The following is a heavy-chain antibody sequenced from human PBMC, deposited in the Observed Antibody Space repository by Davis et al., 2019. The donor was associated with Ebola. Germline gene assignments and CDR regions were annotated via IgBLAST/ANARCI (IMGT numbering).Heavy chain of an antibody. CDR3: ARDPPYDQGYDY. V-gene: IGHV6-1*01. D-gene: IGHD3-22*01. Sequence: SQTPSLTRAISGDSVSSHTAAWNWIRQSPSRGLEWLGRTYYRSKGFVDYAVSVKSRMTINSDTSKNQFSLQLSSVTPEDTAVYYCARDPPYDQGYDYWGQGILVTVSS. CDR1: GDSVSSHTAA. J-gene: IGHJ4*02. CDR2: TYYRSKGFV.